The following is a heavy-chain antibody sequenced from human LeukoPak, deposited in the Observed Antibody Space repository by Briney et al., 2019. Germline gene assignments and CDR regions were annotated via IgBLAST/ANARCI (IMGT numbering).Heavy chain of an antibody. CDR1: GFTFSSYW. V-gene: IGHV3-7*03. Sequence: GGSLRLSCAASGFTFSSYWMSWVRQAPGKGLEWVANIKQDGSEKYYVDSVKGRFTISRDNAKNSLYLQMNSLRAEDTAVYYCARYCSGGSCYSGGFDAFDIWGQGTMVTVSS. D-gene: IGHD2-15*01. CDR2: IKQDGSEK. J-gene: IGHJ3*02. CDR3: ARYCSGGSCYSGGFDAFDI.